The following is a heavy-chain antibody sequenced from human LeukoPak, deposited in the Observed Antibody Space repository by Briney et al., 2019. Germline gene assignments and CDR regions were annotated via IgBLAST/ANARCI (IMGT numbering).Heavy chain of an antibody. J-gene: IGHJ1*01. D-gene: IGHD5-12*01. Sequence: GGSLRLSCAASGFTFSSYSMNWVRQAPGKGLEWVSSISSSSSYIYYADSVKGRFTISRDNAKNSLYLQMNSLRAEDTAVYYCAREGIPYGGYESEYFQHWGQGTLVTVSS. CDR2: ISSSSSYI. CDR1: GFTFSSYS. CDR3: AREGIPYGGYESEYFQH. V-gene: IGHV3-21*01.